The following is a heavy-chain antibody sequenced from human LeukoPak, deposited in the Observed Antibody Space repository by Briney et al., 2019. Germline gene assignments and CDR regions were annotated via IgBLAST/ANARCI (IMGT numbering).Heavy chain of an antibody. CDR3: ARYYDSSGYRFDY. V-gene: IGHV4-38-2*02. Sequence: SETLSLTCTVSGYSISSGYYWGWIRQTPEKGLEWIGSIYHTGITYYNPSLKSRVTISVDTSKNQFSLKLSSVTAADTAVYYCARYYDSSGYRFDYWGQGTLVTVSS. J-gene: IGHJ4*02. D-gene: IGHD3-22*01. CDR2: IYHTGIT. CDR1: GYSISSGYY.